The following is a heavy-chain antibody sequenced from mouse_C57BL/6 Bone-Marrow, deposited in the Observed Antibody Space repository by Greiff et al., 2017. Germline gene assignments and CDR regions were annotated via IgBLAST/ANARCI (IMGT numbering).Heavy chain of an antibody. V-gene: IGHV1-82*01. Sequence: QVQLQQSGPELVKPGASVKISCKASGYAFSSSWMNWVKQRPGKGLEWIGRIYPGDGDTNYNGKFKGKATLTADKSSSTAYMQLSSLTSEDSAVSFCARWYYGFDYWGQGTTLTVSS. D-gene: IGHD1-1*01. CDR1: GYAFSSSW. J-gene: IGHJ2*01. CDR2: IYPGDGDT. CDR3: ARWYYGFDY.